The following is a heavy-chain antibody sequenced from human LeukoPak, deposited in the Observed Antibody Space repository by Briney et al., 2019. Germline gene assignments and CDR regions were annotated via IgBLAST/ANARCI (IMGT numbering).Heavy chain of an antibody. CDR2: ISVFYGHT. D-gene: IGHD6-13*01. CDR3: VREVSAANAGYMDV. CDR1: GYTFTNYG. J-gene: IGHJ6*03. V-gene: IGHV1-18*01. Sequence: ASVKVSCKASGYTFTNYGISWVRQAPGQGLEWMGWISVFYGHTNYSQNFQGRLTMTTHTSTSTAYLELRSLRSDDTAVYYCVREVSAANAGYMDVWGPGTTVTASS.